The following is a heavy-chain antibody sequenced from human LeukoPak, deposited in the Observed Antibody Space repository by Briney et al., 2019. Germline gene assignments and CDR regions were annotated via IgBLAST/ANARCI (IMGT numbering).Heavy chain of an antibody. CDR3: ARGPQPPPIVVLVAYTRSFDY. D-gene: IGHD2-15*01. CDR1: GGSFRGYY. Sequence: PSETLSLTCAVYGGSFRGYYWSWIRQPPGKGLEWIGEINHSGSTNYNPSLKSRATISVDTSKNQFSLKLSSVTAADTAVYYCARGPQPPPIVVLVAYTRSFDYWGQGTLVTVSS. CDR2: INHSGST. J-gene: IGHJ4*02. V-gene: IGHV4-34*01.